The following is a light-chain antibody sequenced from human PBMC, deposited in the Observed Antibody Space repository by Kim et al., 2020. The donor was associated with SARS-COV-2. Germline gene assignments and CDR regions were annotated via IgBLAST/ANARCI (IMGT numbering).Light chain of an antibody. CDR2: AAS. Sequence: DIQMTQSPSSLSASVGDRVTIACRASQSISTYLNWYQQKPGKAPNLLFYAASSLQSGVPSRFSGSGSGTDFTLTISSLQPEDFATYYCQQSHTAPLLTFGGGTKVDIK. V-gene: IGKV1-39*01. J-gene: IGKJ4*01. CDR1: QSISTY. CDR3: QQSHTAPLLT.